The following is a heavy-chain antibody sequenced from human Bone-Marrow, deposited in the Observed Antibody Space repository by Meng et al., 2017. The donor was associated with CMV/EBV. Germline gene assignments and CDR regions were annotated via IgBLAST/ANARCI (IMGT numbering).Heavy chain of an antibody. CDR2: ISGYNGDT. J-gene: IGHJ4*02. Sequence: ASVKVSCKTSGYTFTSYGISWVRQAPGQGLEWIGWISGYNGDTNYAQKFQGRVTMTTDTSTSAAYMDLRSLRSDDTAMYYCARVKSDFWSGYYTDYWGQGTLVTVSS. CDR1: GYTFTSYG. D-gene: IGHD3-3*01. V-gene: IGHV1-18*01. CDR3: ARVKSDFWSGYYTDY.